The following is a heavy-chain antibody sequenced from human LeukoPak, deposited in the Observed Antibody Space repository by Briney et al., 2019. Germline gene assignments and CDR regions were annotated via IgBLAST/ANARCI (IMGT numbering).Heavy chain of an antibody. Sequence: PSETLSLTCTVSGGSISSTSYCWGWFRQPPGTGLEWIGSIYYSGITYFNPSLKSRVTISVDTSKNQFSLNLSSMTAADTAVYYCARHSGTPADAVDFWGQGTLVTVSS. V-gene: IGHV4-39*01. J-gene: IGHJ4*02. CDR1: GGSISSTSYC. CDR2: IYYSGIT. CDR3: ARHSGTPADAVDF. D-gene: IGHD1-26*01.